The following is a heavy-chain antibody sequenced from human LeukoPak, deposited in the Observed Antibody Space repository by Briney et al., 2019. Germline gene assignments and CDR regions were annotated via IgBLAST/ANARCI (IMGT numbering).Heavy chain of an antibody. Sequence: ASVKVSCKASGYTFTGYYMHWVRQAPGQGLEWMGWINPNSGGTNYAQKFQGRVTMTRDTSISTAYVELSRLRSDDTAVYYCARDPYYYDSSGFSSDWFAPGGQGTLVTVSS. J-gene: IGHJ5*02. CDR3: ARDPYYYDSSGFSSDWFAP. CDR1: GYTFTGYY. CDR2: INPNSGGT. V-gene: IGHV1-2*02. D-gene: IGHD3-22*01.